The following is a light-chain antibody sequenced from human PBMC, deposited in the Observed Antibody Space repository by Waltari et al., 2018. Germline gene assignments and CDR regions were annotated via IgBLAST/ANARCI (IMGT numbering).Light chain of an antibody. CDR1: SMYVGAFHY. J-gene: IGLJ3*02. V-gene: IGLV2-14*01. Sequence: QSALTQPASLSGSPGQSITISCTGTSMYVGAFHYVSCYQQDPGKAPKALIYEVSNRPTGGSTRYAGSKSGHTASLTISGRQAVGEADYYCNSYTTHSARVFGGGTRLTVL. CDR3: NSYTTHSARV. CDR2: EVS.